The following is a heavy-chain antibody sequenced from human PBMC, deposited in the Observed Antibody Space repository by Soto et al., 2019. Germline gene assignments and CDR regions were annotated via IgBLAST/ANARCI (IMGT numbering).Heavy chain of an antibody. CDR3: ARDFDYYYYYGMDV. J-gene: IGHJ6*02. CDR1: GFTFSNYW. D-gene: IGHD3-3*01. Sequence: GGSLRLSCAASGFTFSNYWMSWVRQAPGKGLEWVANIKDDGSEKYYVGSVKGRFTISRDNAENSLYLQMNSLTAEDTAVYYCARDFDYYYYYGMDVWGQGTTVTVSS. CDR2: IKDDGSEK. V-gene: IGHV3-7*01.